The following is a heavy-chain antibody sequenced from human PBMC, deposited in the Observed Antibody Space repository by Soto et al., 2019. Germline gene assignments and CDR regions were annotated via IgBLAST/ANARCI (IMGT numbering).Heavy chain of an antibody. Sequence: GGSLRLSCEASGFPFDNYAMSWVRQAPGKGLEWVSAISGGSPKEFYAESVKGRFTISRDNSKNTLFLEMNSLRADDAALYYCAKDPYTGISGIDYWGQGTLVTVSS. V-gene: IGHV3-23*01. D-gene: IGHD2-2*02. CDR1: GFPFDNYA. J-gene: IGHJ4*02. CDR2: ISGGSPKE. CDR3: AKDPYTGISGIDY.